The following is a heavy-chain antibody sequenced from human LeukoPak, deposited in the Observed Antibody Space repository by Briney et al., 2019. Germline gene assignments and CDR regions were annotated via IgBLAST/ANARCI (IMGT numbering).Heavy chain of an antibody. J-gene: IGHJ6*03. V-gene: IGHV3-7*01. D-gene: IGHD2-21*02. CDR2: IKQDGSEK. Sequence: GGSLRLSCAASGFTFSSYWMSWVRQAPGKGLEWVANIKQDGSEKYYVDSVKGRFTISRDNAKNSLYLQMNSLRAEDTAVYYCARGGDWVTALHMDVWGKGTTVTVSS. CDR3: ARGGDWVTALHMDV. CDR1: GFTFSSYW.